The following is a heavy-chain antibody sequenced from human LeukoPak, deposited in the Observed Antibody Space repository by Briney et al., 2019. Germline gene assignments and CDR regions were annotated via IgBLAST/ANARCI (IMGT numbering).Heavy chain of an antibody. J-gene: IGHJ4*02. CDR2: ISSSSSYI. D-gene: IGHD4-17*01. CDR1: GFTFSRYS. V-gene: IGHV3-21*01. Sequence: PGGSLRLSCAASGFTFSRYSMNWVRQAPGKGLEWVSSISSSSSYIYYADSVKGRFTISRDNAKNSLYLQMNSLRAEDTAVYYCARDTVTTDGKDYWGQGTLVTVSS. CDR3: ARDTVTTDGKDY.